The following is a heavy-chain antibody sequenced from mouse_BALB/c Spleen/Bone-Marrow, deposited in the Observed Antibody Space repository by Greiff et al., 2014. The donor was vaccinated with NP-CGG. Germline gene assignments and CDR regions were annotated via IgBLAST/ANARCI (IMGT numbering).Heavy chain of an antibody. V-gene: IGHV1S56*01. CDR3: ARSGDSSSYGFAY. CDR1: GYTFTSYG. D-gene: IGHD3-2*02. J-gene: IGHJ3*01. CDR2: IYPGDGST. Sequence: VQLQQSGPELVKPGALVKISCKASGYTFTSYGINWVKQRPGQGLEWIGWIYPGDGSTKYNENFKGKATLTADKSSSTDYMQLSGLTSESSAVYVGARSGDSSSYGFAYWGQGTLVTVSA.